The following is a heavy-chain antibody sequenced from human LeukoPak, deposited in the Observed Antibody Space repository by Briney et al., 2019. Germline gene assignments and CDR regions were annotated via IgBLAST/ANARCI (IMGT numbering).Heavy chain of an antibody. Sequence: PGGSLRLSCAASGFTFSSYSMLWLRQAPGKGLEWVSYISSSSSTIYYADSVKGRFTISRDNAKNSLYLQMNTLRAEDTAVYYCARDRHKYNYDSGGYPPYWGQGTLVTVSS. J-gene: IGHJ4*02. CDR2: ISSSSSTI. V-gene: IGHV3-48*01. CDR3: ARDRHKYNYDSGGYPPY. CDR1: GFTFSSYS. D-gene: IGHD3-22*01.